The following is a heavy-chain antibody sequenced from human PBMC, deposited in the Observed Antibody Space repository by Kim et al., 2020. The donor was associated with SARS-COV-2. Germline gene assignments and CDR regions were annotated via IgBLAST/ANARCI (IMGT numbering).Heavy chain of an antibody. CDR1: GFTFDDYA. Sequence: GGSLRLSCAASGFTFDDYAMHWVRQAPGKGLEWVWGISWNSGSIGYADSVKGRFTISRDNAKNFLYLQMTSMRAEDTALYYCVKAMESSGYDAFDIWGQGTMVTVSS. V-gene: IGHV3-9*01. D-gene: IGHD3-22*01. CDR3: VKAMESSGYDAFDI. J-gene: IGHJ3*02. CDR2: ISWNSGSI.